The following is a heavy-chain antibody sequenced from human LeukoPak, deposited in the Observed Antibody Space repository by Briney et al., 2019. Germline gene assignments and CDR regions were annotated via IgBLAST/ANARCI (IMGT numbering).Heavy chain of an antibody. V-gene: IGHV3-21*01. CDR1: GFTFSSYA. Sequence: PGGSLRLSCAASGFTFSSYAMSWVRQAPGKGLEWVSSISSGSTYIYYADSVKGRFTISRDNAKNSLYLQMNSLRAEDTAVYYCARDKAGYSSGWYTFDYWGQGTLVTVSS. CDR3: ARDKAGYSSGWYTFDY. D-gene: IGHD6-19*01. CDR2: ISSGSTYI. J-gene: IGHJ4*02.